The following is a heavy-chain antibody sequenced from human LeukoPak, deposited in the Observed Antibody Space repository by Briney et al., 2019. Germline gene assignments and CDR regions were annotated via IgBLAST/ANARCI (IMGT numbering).Heavy chain of an antibody. CDR2: IGTAGDT. J-gene: IGHJ4*02. CDR1: GFTFSSYD. Sequence: GGSLRLSCAASGFTFSSYDMHWVRQATGKGLEWVSAIGTAGDTYYPGSVKGRFTISRENAKNSLYLQMNSLRAEDTAAYYCARDLEYGDPGAWGQGTLVTVSS. CDR3: ARDLEYGDPGA. D-gene: IGHD4-17*01. V-gene: IGHV3-13*01.